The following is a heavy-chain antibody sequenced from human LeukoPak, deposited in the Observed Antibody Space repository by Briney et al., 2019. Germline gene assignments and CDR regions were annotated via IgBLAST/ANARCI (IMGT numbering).Heavy chain of an antibody. J-gene: IGHJ5*02. D-gene: IGHD3-3*01. CDR3: ARETIFGVVTAGGWFDP. CDR1: GYTFTSYY. Sequence: ASVKVSCKASGYTFTSYYMHWVRQVPGQGLEWMGIINPSGGSTSYAQKFQGRVTMTRDTSTSTVYMELSSLRSEDTAVYYCARETIFGVVTAGGWFDPWGQGTLVTVSS. CDR2: INPSGGST. V-gene: IGHV1-46*01.